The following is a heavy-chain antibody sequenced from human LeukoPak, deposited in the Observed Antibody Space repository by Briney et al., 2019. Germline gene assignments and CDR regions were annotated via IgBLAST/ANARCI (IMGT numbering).Heavy chain of an antibody. CDR1: GGSISSYY. CDR2: IYTSGST. V-gene: IGHV4-4*09. CDR3: ARLASSGGSYDY. D-gene: IGHD1-26*01. J-gene: IGHJ4*02. Sequence: SETLSLTCTVSGGSISSYYWGWTRQPPGKGLEWIGYIYTSGSTNYNPSLKSRVTISVDTSKNQFSLKLSSVTAADTAVYYCARLASSGGSYDYWGQGTLVTVSS.